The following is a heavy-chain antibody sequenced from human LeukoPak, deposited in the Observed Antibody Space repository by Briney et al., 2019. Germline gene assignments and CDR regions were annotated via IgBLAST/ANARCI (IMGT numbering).Heavy chain of an antibody. CDR3: TGATSLDAFDI. Sequence: GGSLRLSCAASGFTFSNAWMSWVRQAPGKGLEWVGRIKSKTDGGTTDYAAPVKGRFTISRDDSKNTLYLQMNSLKTEDTAVYYCTGATSLDAFDIWGQGTMVTVSS. V-gene: IGHV3-15*01. CDR2: IKSKTDGGTT. D-gene: IGHD1-26*01. J-gene: IGHJ3*02. CDR1: GFTFSNAW.